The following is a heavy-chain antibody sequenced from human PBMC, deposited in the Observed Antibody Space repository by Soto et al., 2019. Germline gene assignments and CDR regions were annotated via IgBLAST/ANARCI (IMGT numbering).Heavy chain of an antibody. D-gene: IGHD6-19*01. Sequence: GGSLRLSCAASGFTFSSYVMHWVGQAPGKGLEWVAVISYDGSNKYYADSVKGRFTISRDNSKNTLYLQMSSLRAEDTAVYYCVKDGSSGWPYYYGLDVWGQGTTVT. CDR1: GFTFSSYV. V-gene: IGHV3-30*18. CDR2: ISYDGSNK. CDR3: VKDGSSGWPYYYGLDV. J-gene: IGHJ6*02.